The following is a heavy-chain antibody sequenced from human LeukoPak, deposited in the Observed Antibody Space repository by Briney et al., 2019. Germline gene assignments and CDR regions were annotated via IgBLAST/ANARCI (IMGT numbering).Heavy chain of an antibody. CDR3: AEFIDYGSGNLPTGGFDY. CDR1: GFTFSSYA. D-gene: IGHD3-10*01. V-gene: IGHV3-23*01. Sequence: GGSLRLSCAASGFTFSSYAMSWVRQAPGKGLEWVSAISGSGGSTYYADSVKGRFTISRDNSKNTLYLQMNRLRAQDAAVYYCAEFIDYGSGNLPTGGFDYWGQGTLVTVSS. J-gene: IGHJ4*02. CDR2: ISGSGGST.